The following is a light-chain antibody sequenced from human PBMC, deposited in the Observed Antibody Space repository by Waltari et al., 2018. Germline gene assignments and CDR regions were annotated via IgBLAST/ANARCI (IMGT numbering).Light chain of an antibody. CDR2: DVT. J-gene: IGLJ2*01. CDR1: SSDIGSYNY. Sequence: QSALTQPASVSGSPGQSITISCTGTSSDIGSYNYVSWYQQHPGKAPKLIIFDVTNRPSGFSNRVSGSKSGNTASLIISGLQGEDEADYYCSSYMDTTALELFGGGTSLTVL. CDR3: SSYMDTTALEL. V-gene: IGLV2-14*03.